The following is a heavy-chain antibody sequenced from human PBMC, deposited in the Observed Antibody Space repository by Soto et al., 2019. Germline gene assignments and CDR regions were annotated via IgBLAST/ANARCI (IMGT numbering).Heavy chain of an antibody. D-gene: IGHD3-3*01. CDR1: GYTLTELS. CDR3: ATVRFLEWTPYYYYGMDV. J-gene: IGHJ6*02. V-gene: IGHV1-24*01. Sequence: GASVKVSCKVSGYTLTELSMHWVRQAPGKGPEWMGGFDPEDGETIYAQKFQGRVTMTEDTSTDTAYMELSSLRSEDTAVYYCATVRFLEWTPYYYYGMDVWGQGTTVTVSS. CDR2: FDPEDGET.